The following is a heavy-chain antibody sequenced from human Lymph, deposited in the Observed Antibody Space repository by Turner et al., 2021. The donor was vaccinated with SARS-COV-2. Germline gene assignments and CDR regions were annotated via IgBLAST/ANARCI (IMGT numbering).Heavy chain of an antibody. CDR2: IYYSGST. V-gene: IGHV4-39*01. CDR3: TRGVPQGWYVPVFDY. J-gene: IGHJ4*02. CDR1: GGSISRSSYY. D-gene: IGHD6-19*01. Sequence: QLQLQESGPGLVKPSETLSLTCTVSGGSISRSSYYWGWIRQPPGKGLEWIGNIYYSGSTYYNPSLMSRVTISVDTSKNQFSLKLISVTAADTAVYYCTRGVPQGWYVPVFDYWGQGTLVTVSS.